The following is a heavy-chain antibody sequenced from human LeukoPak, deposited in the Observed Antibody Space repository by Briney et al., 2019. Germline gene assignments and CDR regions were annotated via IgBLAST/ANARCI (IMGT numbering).Heavy chain of an antibody. Sequence: GGSLRLSCAASGFSFRNSWMSWVRQAPGKGLEWVASIKQDATEIYYADSVKGRLTISRDNAKNSLYLQMNSLRAEDTAVYYCARLTGDYDWGFDYWGQGTLVTVSS. CDR1: GFSFRNSW. CDR3: ARLTGDYDWGFDY. D-gene: IGHD4-17*01. V-gene: IGHV3-7*01. CDR2: IKQDATEI. J-gene: IGHJ4*02.